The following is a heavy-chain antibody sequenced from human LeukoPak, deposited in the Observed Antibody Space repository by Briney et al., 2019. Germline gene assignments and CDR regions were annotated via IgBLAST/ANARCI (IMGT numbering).Heavy chain of an antibody. CDR1: GFTFSSYW. V-gene: IGHV3-74*01. CDR3: ARVLYSSSWYLFDY. CDR2: INSDGSST. D-gene: IGHD6-13*01. J-gene: IGHJ4*02. Sequence: GGSLRPSCAASGFTFSSYWMHWVRQAPGKGLVWVSRINSDGSSTSYADSVKGRFTISRDNAKNTLYLQMNSLRAEDTAVYYCARVLYSSSWYLFDYWGQGTLVTVSS.